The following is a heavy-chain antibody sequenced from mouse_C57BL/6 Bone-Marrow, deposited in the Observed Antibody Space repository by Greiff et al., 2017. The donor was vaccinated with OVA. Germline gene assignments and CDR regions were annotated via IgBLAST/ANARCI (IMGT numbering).Heavy chain of an antibody. CDR3: ARGNSGYGWYFDV. Sequence: EVQVVESGEGLVKPGGSLKLSCAASGFTFSSYAMSWVRQTPEKRLEWVAYISSGGDYIYYADTVKGRFTISRDNARNTLYLQMSSLKSEDTAMYYCARGNSGYGWYFDVWGTGTTVTVSS. CDR1: GFTFSSYA. CDR2: ISSGGDYI. V-gene: IGHV5S21*01. J-gene: IGHJ1*03. D-gene: IGHD3-2*02.